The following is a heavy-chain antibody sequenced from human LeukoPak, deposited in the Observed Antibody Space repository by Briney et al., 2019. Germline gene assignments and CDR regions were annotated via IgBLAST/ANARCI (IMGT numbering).Heavy chain of an antibody. CDR2: IYYSGST. D-gene: IGHD6-13*01. J-gene: IGHJ4*02. CDR3: ARGGEWASSSWYYFDY. V-gene: IGHV4-59*08. CDR1: GGPISSYY. Sequence: SETLSLTCTVSGGPISSYYWSWIRQPPGKGLEWIGYIYYSGSTNYNPSLKSRVTISVDTSKNQFSLKLSSVTAADTAVYYCARGGEWASSSWYYFDYWGQGTLVTVSS.